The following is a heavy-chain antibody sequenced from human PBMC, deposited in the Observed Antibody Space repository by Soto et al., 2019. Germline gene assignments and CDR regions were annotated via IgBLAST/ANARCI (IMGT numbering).Heavy chain of an antibody. V-gene: IGHV2-5*01. J-gene: IGHJ3*02. Sequence: QITLKESGPTLVKPTQTLTMTCTFSGFSLSTGGVGVGWIRQPPGKALEWLALIYWNDDKRYSPSLKSRLTITKDTSKNQVVLTMTNMDPVVTATYYCAHRGYYYRSGSSYGAFDIWGQGTMVTVSS. CDR2: IYWNDDK. CDR3: AHRGYYYRSGSSYGAFDI. D-gene: IGHD3-10*01. CDR1: GFSLSTGGVG.